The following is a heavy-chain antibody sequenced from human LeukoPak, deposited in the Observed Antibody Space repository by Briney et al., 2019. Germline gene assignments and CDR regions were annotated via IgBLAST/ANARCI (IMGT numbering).Heavy chain of an antibody. CDR1: GDSISSYY. CDR3: ARWAEYYDSSGYYANFDY. J-gene: IGHJ4*02. V-gene: IGHV4-59*01. CDR2: IYYSGST. D-gene: IGHD3-22*01. Sequence: SETLSLTCNVSGDSISSYYWSWIRQHPGKGLEWIWYIYYSGSTNYNPSLKSRVTISVDTSKNQFSLKLSSVTAADTSVYYCARWAEYYDSSGYYANFDYWGQGTLVTVSS.